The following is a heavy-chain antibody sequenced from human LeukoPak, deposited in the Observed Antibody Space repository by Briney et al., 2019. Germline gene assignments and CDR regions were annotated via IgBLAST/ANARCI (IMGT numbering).Heavy chain of an antibody. J-gene: IGHJ4*02. D-gene: IGHD1-1*01. Sequence: ASVKVSCKASEYTFAKYFIHWVRQAPGQGLEWMGVINPDGGGTTYTQKFQGRVTMTRDTSTSTVYMELTSLRSEDTAVYYCARDHRDVSEGYTSGYLDYWGQGTLVTVSS. CDR3: ARDHRDVSEGYTSGYLDY. CDR1: EYTFAKYF. CDR2: INPDGGGT. V-gene: IGHV1-46*01.